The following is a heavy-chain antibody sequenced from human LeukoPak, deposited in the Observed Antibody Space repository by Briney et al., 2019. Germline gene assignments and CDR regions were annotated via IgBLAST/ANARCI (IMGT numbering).Heavy chain of an antibody. Sequence: SETLSLTCTVSGGSISSYYWGWIRQPPGKGLEWIGSIYHSGSTYYNPSLKSRVTISVDTSKNQFSLKLSSVTAADTAVYYCARVKGYYYDSSGYYPDYWGQGTLVTVSS. CDR1: GGSISSYY. J-gene: IGHJ4*02. CDR2: IYHSGST. V-gene: IGHV4-38-2*02. D-gene: IGHD3-22*01. CDR3: ARVKGYYYDSSGYYPDY.